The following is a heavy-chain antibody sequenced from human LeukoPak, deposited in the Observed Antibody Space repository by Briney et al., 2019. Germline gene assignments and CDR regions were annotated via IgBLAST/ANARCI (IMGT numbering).Heavy chain of an antibody. CDR1: GGSISSYY. CDR2: IYYSGST. CDR3: ARDTTARAFDI. D-gene: IGHD1-1*01. Sequence: SETLSLTCTVSGGSISSYYWSWIRQPPGKGLEWIGYIYYSGSTNYNPSLKSRVTISVDRSKNQFSLKLSSVTAADTAVYYCARDTTARAFDIWGQGTMVTVSS. J-gene: IGHJ3*02. V-gene: IGHV4-59*12.